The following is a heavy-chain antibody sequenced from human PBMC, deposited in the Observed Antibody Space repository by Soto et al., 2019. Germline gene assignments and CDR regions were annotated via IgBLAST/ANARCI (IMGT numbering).Heavy chain of an antibody. J-gene: IGHJ3*01. D-gene: IGHD2-2*01. CDR3: AHAYGGTSWPNDAFDV. CDR2: IYWDDET. Sequence: QITLKESGPTLVKPTQTLTLTCIFSGFSFSADGVGVGWIRQPPGKALEWLALIYWDDETRYSPSLKSRLTITKDSSKNQVVLTMTNMDTVDTATYYCAHAYGGTSWPNDAFDVWGQGTVVTVSS. CDR1: GFSFSADGVG. V-gene: IGHV2-5*02.